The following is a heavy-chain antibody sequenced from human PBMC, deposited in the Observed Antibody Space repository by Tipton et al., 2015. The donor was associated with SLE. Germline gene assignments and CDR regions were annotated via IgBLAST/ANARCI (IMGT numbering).Heavy chain of an antibody. D-gene: IGHD5-24*01. CDR3: ARGDGYNFDY. CDR2: IYHSGST. CDR1: GGSISSGDYY. V-gene: IGHV4-39*07. Sequence: TLSLTCTVSGGSISSGDYYWGWIRQPPGKGLEWIGNIYHSGSTFYNPSLKSRVTISVDTSRNQFSLKLSSVTAADTAVYYCARGDGYNFDYWGQGTLVTVSS. J-gene: IGHJ4*02.